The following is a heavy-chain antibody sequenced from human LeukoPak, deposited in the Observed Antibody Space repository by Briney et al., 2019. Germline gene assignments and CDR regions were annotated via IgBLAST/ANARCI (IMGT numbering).Heavy chain of an antibody. CDR2: IIPIFGTA. V-gene: IGHV1-69*05. Sequence: SVKVSCKASGGTFSSYTINWVRQAPGQGLEWMGGIIPIFGTANYAQKFQGRVTITTDESTSTAYMELSRLRSEDTAVYYCARGIAAAGTASPEYYYYYYMDVWGKGTTVTVSS. J-gene: IGHJ6*03. D-gene: IGHD6-13*01. CDR1: GGTFSSYT. CDR3: ARGIAAAGTASPEYYYYYYMDV.